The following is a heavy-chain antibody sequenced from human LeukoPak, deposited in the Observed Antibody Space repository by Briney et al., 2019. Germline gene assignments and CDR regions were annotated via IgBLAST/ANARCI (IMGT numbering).Heavy chain of an antibody. V-gene: IGHV4-61*02. CDR1: GGSISSGSYY. D-gene: IGHD1-26*01. Sequence: KTSETLSLTCTVSGGSISSGSYYWSWIRQPAGKGLEWIGRIYTSGSTNYNPSLKSRVTISVDTSKNQFSLKLSSVTAADTAVYYCARVGGSYYYYYCMDVWGKGTTVTISS. CDR3: ARVGGSYYYYYCMDV. CDR2: IYTSGST. J-gene: IGHJ6*03.